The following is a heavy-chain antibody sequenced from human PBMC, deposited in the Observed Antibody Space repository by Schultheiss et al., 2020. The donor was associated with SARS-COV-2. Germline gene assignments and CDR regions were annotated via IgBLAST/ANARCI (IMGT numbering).Heavy chain of an antibody. CDR3: ARDLLSTVTTGG. Sequence: GGSLRLSCAASRFTFSSYAMHWVRQAPGKGLEWVAVISHDGSNKYYADSVKGRFTISRDNSKNTLYLQMNSLRAEDTAVYYCARDLLSTVTTGGWGQGTLVTVSS. CDR2: ISHDGSNK. V-gene: IGHV3-30*01. CDR1: RFTFSSYA. J-gene: IGHJ4*02. D-gene: IGHD4-17*01.